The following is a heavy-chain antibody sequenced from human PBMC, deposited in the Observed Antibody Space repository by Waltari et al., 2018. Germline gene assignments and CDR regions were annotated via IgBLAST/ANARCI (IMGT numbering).Heavy chain of an antibody. J-gene: IGHJ4*02. CDR3: VRDERWLHLIGTFDS. CDR1: GFTFSAYY. CDR2: ISGIGSTT. V-gene: IGHV3-11*01. D-gene: IGHD3-9*01. Sequence: QVLLVESGGGLVKPGGSLRLSWAASGFTFSAYYLRWVRQAPGKGLEWVSHISGIGSTTNYAASVKGRFTISRDNAKNSVFLQLNSLRADDTAMYYCVRDERWLHLIGTFDSWGQGTLVTVSS.